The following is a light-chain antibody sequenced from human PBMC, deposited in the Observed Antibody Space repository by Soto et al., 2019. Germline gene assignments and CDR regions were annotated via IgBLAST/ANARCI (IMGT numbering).Light chain of an antibody. CDR3: QQRSNWWT. CDR2: GAS. J-gene: IGKJ1*01. CDR1: QSVPSTY. V-gene: IGKV3D-20*02. Sequence: EIVLTQSPGTLSLSPGERATLSCRASQSVPSTYLAWYQQKPGQAPRLLIYGASTRAPGIPDRFSGSGSGTDFTLTISSLEPEDSAVYYCQQRSNWWTFGQGTKVEIK.